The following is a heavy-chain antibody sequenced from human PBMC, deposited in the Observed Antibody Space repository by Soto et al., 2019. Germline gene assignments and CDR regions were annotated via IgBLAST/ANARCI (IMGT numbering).Heavy chain of an antibody. CDR2: ISSNGGST. CDR1: GFTFSSYA. J-gene: IGHJ3*02. D-gene: IGHD2-15*01. CDR3: AREPRYCSGGSCYYDAFDI. V-gene: IGHV3-64*01. Sequence: EVQLVESGGGFVQPGGSLRLSCAASGFTFSSYAMHWVRQAPGKGLEYVSAISSNGGSTYYANSVKGRFTISRDNSKNTLYLQMGSLRAEDMAVYYCAREPRYCSGGSCYYDAFDIWGQGTMVTVSS.